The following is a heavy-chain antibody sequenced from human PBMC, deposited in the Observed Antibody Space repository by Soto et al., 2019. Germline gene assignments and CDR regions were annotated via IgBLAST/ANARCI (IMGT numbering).Heavy chain of an antibody. CDR2: INAGNGNT. D-gene: IGHD5-18*01. Sequence: ASVKVSCKASGYTFTSYAMHWVRQAPGQRLEWMGWINAGNGNTKYSQKFQGRVTITGDTSASTAYMELSSLRSEDTAVYYCARAFGYSSHLSPWGQGTLVTVLL. CDR1: GYTFTSYA. CDR3: ARAFGYSSHLSP. V-gene: IGHV1-3*01. J-gene: IGHJ5*02.